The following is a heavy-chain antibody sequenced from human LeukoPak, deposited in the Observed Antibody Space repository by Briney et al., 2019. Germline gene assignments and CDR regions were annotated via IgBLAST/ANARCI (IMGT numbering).Heavy chain of an antibody. Sequence: PGGTLRLSCAASGFTFSSYAMSWVPQAPGKGLEGGSAISGSGGSTYYADSVKGRFTLSRDNSTTTLYLQMTRLRAEDTAVYYCAKVWYYGSGSSSWGQGTLVTVSS. J-gene: IGHJ5*02. CDR1: GFTFSSYA. D-gene: IGHD3-10*01. V-gene: IGHV3-23*01. CDR2: ISGSGGST. CDR3: AKVWYYGSGSSS.